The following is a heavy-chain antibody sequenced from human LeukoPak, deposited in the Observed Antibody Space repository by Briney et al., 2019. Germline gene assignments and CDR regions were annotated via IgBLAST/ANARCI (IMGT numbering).Heavy chain of an antibody. Sequence: SVKVSCKASGGTFSSYAISWVRQAPGQGLEWMGGIIPIFGTANYAQKFQGRVTITTDESTSTAYMELSGLRSEDTAVYYCARDVAAGTSDSGFDPWGQGTLVTVSS. CDR3: ARDVAAGTSDSGFDP. CDR2: IIPIFGTA. CDR1: GGTFSSYA. D-gene: IGHD6-13*01. J-gene: IGHJ5*02. V-gene: IGHV1-69*05.